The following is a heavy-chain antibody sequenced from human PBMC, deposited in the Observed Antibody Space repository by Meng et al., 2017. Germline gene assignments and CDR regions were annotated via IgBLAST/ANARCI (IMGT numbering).Heavy chain of an antibody. D-gene: IGHD3-10*01. Sequence: GSLRLSCTVSGYSISSGYYWGWIRQPPGKGLEWIGEINHSGSTNYNPSLKSRVTISVDTSKNQFSLKLSSVTAADTAVYYCARALRYYYGSGRNYYYYGMDVWGQGTTVTVSS. V-gene: IGHV4-38-2*02. CDR1: GYSISSGYY. CDR3: ARALRYYYGSGRNYYYYGMDV. J-gene: IGHJ6*02. CDR2: INHSGST.